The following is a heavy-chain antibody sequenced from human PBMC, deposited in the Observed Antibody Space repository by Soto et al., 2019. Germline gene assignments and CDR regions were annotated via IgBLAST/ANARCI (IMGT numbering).Heavy chain of an antibody. J-gene: IGHJ3*02. CDR2: IYYSGST. CDR3: ARDRYCSGSSCWPGDAFDI. Sequence: QVQLQESGPGLVKPSQTLSLTCTVSGVSIRSINYYWSWIRQHPGKGLEWIGYIYYSGSTYYNPSLKSRVTKSMDTSKNQFSLKLTSVTAADSAVYYCARDRYCSGSSCWPGDAFDIWGQGTMVTVSS. V-gene: IGHV4-31*03. CDR1: GVSIRSINYY. D-gene: IGHD2-15*01.